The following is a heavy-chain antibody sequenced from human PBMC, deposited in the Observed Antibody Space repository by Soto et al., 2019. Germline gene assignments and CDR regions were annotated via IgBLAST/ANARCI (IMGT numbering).Heavy chain of an antibody. J-gene: IGHJ2*01. CDR1: GGTFSSHT. CDR3: ARLDFGDYWYFDL. D-gene: IGHD4-17*01. Sequence: SVKVSCKASGGTFSSHTFSWVRQAPGQGLEWMGRIIPALGTATYAQKFQGRVTITADESATTVYMELNSLRSEDTAVYYCARLDFGDYWYFDLWGRGTLVTVSS. V-gene: IGHV1-69*08. CDR2: IIPALGTA.